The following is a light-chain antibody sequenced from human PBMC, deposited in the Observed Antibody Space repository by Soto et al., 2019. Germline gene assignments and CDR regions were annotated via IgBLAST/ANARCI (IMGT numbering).Light chain of an antibody. J-gene: IGKJ5*01. Sequence: IVMTQSQATLSVSPGERATLSCRASQRVIRNLAWYQQKPGQAPRRLIYGASSRATGIPDRFSGSGSGTDFTLTISRLEPEDFAVYYCQQYSTSPTFGEGTRLEIK. CDR1: QRVIRN. CDR3: QQYSTSPT. V-gene: IGKV3-20*01. CDR2: GAS.